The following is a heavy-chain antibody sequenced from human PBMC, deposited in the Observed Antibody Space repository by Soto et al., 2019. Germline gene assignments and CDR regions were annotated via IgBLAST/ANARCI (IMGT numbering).Heavy chain of an antibody. D-gene: IGHD1-26*01. CDR1: GLTLSGYE. CDR3: ARSGTYEPLYY. J-gene: IGHJ4*02. Sequence: PGGPLRHSCAAYGLTLSGYEMNWVRQVPGKGLEWVSYISGSGRTIYYADSVKGRFTISRDNAKNSLYLQMNSLRAEDTAVYYCARSGTYEPLYYWGQGTLVTGSS. V-gene: IGHV3-48*03. CDR2: ISGSGRTI.